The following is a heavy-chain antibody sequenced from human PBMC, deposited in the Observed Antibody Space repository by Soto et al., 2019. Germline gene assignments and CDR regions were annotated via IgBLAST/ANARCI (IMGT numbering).Heavy chain of an antibody. CDR2: INAGNGNT. J-gene: IGHJ5*02. V-gene: IGHV1-3*01. CDR3: ATSMVRELDWLDP. Sequence: QAQLVQSGAEVKKPGASVKVSCKASGYTFTSYGIHWVRQAPGQRLEWMGRINAGNGNTKYSQKFQGRVTITRDTSASIGYMELTSLRSEDTAVYYCATSMVRELDWLDPWGQGTLVTVSS. D-gene: IGHD3-10*01. CDR1: GYTFTSYG.